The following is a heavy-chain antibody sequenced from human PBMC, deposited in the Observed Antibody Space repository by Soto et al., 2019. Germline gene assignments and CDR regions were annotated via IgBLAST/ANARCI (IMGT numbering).Heavy chain of an antibody. Sequence: SETLSLTCTVSGGSISSGGYYWSWIRQHPGKGLEWIGYIYYSGSTYYNPSLKSRVTISVDTSKNQFSLKLSSVTAADTAVYYCARAPYYDSSGYFAWFDPWGQGTLVTVSS. D-gene: IGHD3-22*01. CDR1: GGSISSGGYY. V-gene: IGHV4-31*03. CDR3: ARAPYYDSSGYFAWFDP. J-gene: IGHJ5*02. CDR2: IYYSGST.